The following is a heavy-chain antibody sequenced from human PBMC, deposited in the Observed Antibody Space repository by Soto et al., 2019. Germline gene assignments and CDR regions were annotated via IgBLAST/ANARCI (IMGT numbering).Heavy chain of an antibody. CDR2: ISSSSSYI. CDR1: GFTFSSYS. V-gene: IGHV3-21*01. Sequence: EVQLVESGGGLVKPGGSLRLSCAASGFTFSSYSMNWVRQAPGKGLEWVSSISSSSSYIYYADSVKGRFTISRDNAKNSLYLQMNSLRAEETAVYYCARAGGDTIFGVENDAFDIWGQGTMVTVSS. CDR3: ARAGGDTIFGVENDAFDI. J-gene: IGHJ3*02. D-gene: IGHD3-3*01.